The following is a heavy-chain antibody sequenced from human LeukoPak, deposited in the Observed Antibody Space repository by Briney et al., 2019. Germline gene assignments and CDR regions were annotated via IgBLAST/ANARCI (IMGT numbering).Heavy chain of an antibody. Sequence: PSETLSLTCTVSGYSISSGYYWSWIRQPVGKGLEWFGRIYTNGSVNYNPSLTSRVTMSRDTSKNQFHLKVTSVTVADTAVYYCARLLGSSGYAGDWYFDLWGPGILITVSS. D-gene: IGHD3-22*01. J-gene: IGHJ2*01. V-gene: IGHV4-4*07. CDR2: IYTNGSV. CDR3: ARLLGSSGYAGDWYFDL. CDR1: GYSISSGYY.